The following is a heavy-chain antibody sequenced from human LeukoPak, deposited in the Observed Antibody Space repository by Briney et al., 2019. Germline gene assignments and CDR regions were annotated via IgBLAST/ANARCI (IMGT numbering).Heavy chain of an antibody. J-gene: IGHJ3*01. V-gene: IGHV4-59*08. D-gene: IGHD2-2*01. CDR1: GGSISSYY. Sequence: SETLSLTCTVSGGSISSYYWSWIRQPPGKGLEWIGCIYYSGSTNYNPSLKSRVTISVDTSKNQFSLKLSSVTAADTAVYYCARHVSSSRVAYDVWGQGTMVTVSS. CDR3: ARHVSSSRVAYDV. CDR2: IYYSGST.